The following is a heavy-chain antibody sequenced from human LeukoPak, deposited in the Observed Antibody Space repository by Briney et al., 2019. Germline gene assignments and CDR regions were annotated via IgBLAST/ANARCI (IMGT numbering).Heavy chain of an antibody. J-gene: IGHJ5*02. CDR3: AREPRVRYGSGSSNWFDP. D-gene: IGHD3-10*01. V-gene: IGHV1-46*01. Sequence: ASVKLSCKAFGYTFTGYWMHWVRQAPGQGPEWMGVISPSGGSTIYAQKFKGRVTLTRDMSTSTDYLELSSLRSEDTAVYYCAREPRVRYGSGSSNWFDPWGQGTLVTVSS. CDR2: ISPSGGST. CDR1: GYTFTGYW.